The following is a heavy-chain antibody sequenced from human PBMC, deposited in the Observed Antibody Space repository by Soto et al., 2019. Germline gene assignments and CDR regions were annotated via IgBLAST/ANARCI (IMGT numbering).Heavy chain of an antibody. CDR1: GGSINSGGYY. V-gene: IGHV4-31*03. Sequence: PSETLSLTCTVPGGSINSGGYYWSWIRQHPGKGLEWIGYIYYSGSTYYNPSLKSRVTISVDTSKNQFSLKLSSVTAADTAVYYCARDTDDSSGYGLDYWGQGTLVTVSS. D-gene: IGHD3-22*01. CDR2: IYYSGST. CDR3: ARDTDDSSGYGLDY. J-gene: IGHJ4*02.